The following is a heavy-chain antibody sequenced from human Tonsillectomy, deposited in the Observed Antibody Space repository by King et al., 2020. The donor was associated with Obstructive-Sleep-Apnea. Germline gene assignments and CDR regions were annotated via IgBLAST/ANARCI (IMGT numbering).Heavy chain of an antibody. D-gene: IGHD3-9*01. V-gene: IGHV4-31*03. Sequence: VQLQESGPGLVKPAQTLSLTCSVSGTSTGSGGYLWNWIRQHPGKGLEWIGYISDSGSTSYIPSLKSRVTISLDRSKNQFSLRLTSVTAADTAVYYCAREIAALYDIKTGYFDYWGQGKLVTVSS. CDR3: AREIAALYDIKTGYFDY. CDR2: ISDSGST. J-gene: IGHJ4*02. CDR1: GTSTGSGGYL.